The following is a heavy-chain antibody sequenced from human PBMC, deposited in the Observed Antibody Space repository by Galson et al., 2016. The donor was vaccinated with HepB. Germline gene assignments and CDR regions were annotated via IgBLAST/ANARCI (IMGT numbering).Heavy chain of an antibody. J-gene: IGHJ4*02. CDR2: IKKDGRDK. CDR1: GFTVSSNY. CDR3: ARDETYCSGGSCYDGQPFDY. V-gene: IGHV3-7*01. Sequence: SLRLSCAASGFTVSSNYMTWVRQAPGKGLEWVASIKKDGRDKYYVGSVKGRFTISRDNAKNSLYLQMNSLRAEDTAVYYCARDETYCSGGSCYDGQPFDYWGQGTLVTVSS. D-gene: IGHD2-15*01.